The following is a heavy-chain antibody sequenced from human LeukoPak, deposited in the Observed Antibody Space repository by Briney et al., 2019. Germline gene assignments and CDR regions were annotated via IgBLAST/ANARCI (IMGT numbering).Heavy chain of an antibody. Sequence: SETLSLTCTVSGYSISSGYYWGWIRQPPGKGLEWIGSIYHSGSTYYNPSLKSRVTISVDTSKNQFSLKLSSVTAADTAVYYCARGRSDYGDYFYGYYFDYWGQGTLVTVSS. CDR3: ARGRSDYGDYFYGYYFDY. J-gene: IGHJ4*02. CDR2: IYHSGST. CDR1: GYSISSGYY. V-gene: IGHV4-38-2*02. D-gene: IGHD4-17*01.